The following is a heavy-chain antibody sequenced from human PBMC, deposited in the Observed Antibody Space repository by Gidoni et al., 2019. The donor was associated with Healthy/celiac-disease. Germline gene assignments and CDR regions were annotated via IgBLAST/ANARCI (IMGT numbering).Heavy chain of an antibody. J-gene: IGHJ4*02. Sequence: QVQLVESGGGVVQPGRSLRLSCAASGFTFSSYGMHWVRQAPGKGLEWVAVIWYDGSNKYYADSVKGRFTISRDNSKNTLYLQMNSLRAEDTAVYYCARDLGGSIAASEPLYWGQGTLVTVSS. V-gene: IGHV3-33*01. D-gene: IGHD6-6*01. CDR1: GFTFSSYG. CDR3: ARDLGGSIAASEPLY. CDR2: IWYDGSNK.